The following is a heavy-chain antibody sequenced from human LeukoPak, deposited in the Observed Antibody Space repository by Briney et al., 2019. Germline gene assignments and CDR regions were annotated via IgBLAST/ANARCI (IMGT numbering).Heavy chain of an antibody. J-gene: IGHJ4*02. CDR2: ISSSSSYI. V-gene: IGHV3-21*01. CDR3: ARAIPNYYDSSGYYYTGGFDY. CDR1: GFTFSSYS. D-gene: IGHD3-22*01. Sequence: GGSLRLSCAASGFTFSSYSMNWVRQAPGKGLEWVSSISSSSSYIYYADSVKGRFTISRDNAKSSLYLQMNSLRAEDTAVYYCARAIPNYYDSSGYYYTGGFDYWGQGTLVTVSS.